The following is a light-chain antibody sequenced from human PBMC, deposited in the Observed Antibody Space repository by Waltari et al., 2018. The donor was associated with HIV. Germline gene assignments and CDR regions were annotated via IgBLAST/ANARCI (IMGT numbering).Light chain of an antibody. V-gene: IGKV1-27*01. CDR2: AAS. Sequence: DIQITQSPSSLSASVGDRVTITYRTSQGVRNYLAWYQQKPGKVPKLLIYAASTWQSGVPSRFSGSGSGTDFTLTISSLQAEDVATYYCQKYNSAPRTFGQGTKVEIK. CDR3: QKYNSAPRT. CDR1: QGVRNY. J-gene: IGKJ1*01.